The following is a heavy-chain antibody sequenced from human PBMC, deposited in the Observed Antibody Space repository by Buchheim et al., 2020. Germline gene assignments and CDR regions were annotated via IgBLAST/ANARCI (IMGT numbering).Heavy chain of an antibody. Sequence: QVQLVESGGGVVQPGRSLRLSCVASGFTLSSYGMHWVRQAPGKGLEWVAFIRSDGTDIYYADSVKGRFTISIDNPKNTLYLQMNSLRPEDTAVYYCASIPGYSTGWSYFDDWGQGTL. CDR1: GFTLSSYG. CDR3: ASIPGYSTGWSYFDD. V-gene: IGHV3-30*02. D-gene: IGHD6-19*01. J-gene: IGHJ4*02. CDR2: IRSDGTDI.